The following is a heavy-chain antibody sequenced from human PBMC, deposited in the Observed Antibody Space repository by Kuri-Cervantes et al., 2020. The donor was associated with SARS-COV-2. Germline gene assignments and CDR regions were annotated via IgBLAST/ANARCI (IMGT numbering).Heavy chain of an antibody. Sequence: GSLRLSCAVYGGSFSGYYWSWIRQPPGKGLEWIGTIHHSGTTYYNPSLESRVTISVDTSQNLFSLELTSVSAADTAVYYCARPLAGGTGSSDAFDFWGQGTLVTVSS. CDR1: GGSFSGYY. V-gene: IGHV4-34*01. CDR3: ARPLAGGTGSSDAFDF. CDR2: IHHSGTT. D-gene: IGHD3-10*01. J-gene: IGHJ3*01.